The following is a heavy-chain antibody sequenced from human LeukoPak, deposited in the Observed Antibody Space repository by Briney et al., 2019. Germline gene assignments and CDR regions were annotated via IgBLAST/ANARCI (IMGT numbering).Heavy chain of an antibody. V-gene: IGHV3-64D*06. CDR3: VKGIAYYYYYGMDV. D-gene: IGHD3-10*01. Sequence: GGSLRLSCSASGFTFSSYAMYWVRQAPGKGPEYVSAISSNGGSTYYADSVKGRFTISRDTSKNTLYLQMGGLRPEDTAVYYCVKGIAYYYYYGMDVWGQGTTVTVSS. CDR1: GFTFSSYA. J-gene: IGHJ6*02. CDR2: ISSNGGST.